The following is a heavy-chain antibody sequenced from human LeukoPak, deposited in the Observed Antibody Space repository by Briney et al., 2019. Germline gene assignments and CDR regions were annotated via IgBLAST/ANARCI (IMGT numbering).Heavy chain of an antibody. J-gene: IGHJ4*02. CDR1: GFTFSSYS. Sequence: GGSLRLSCAASGFTFSSYSRNWVRQAPGKGREGVSSISSISSYIYYADSVKGRFTISRDNAKNSLYLQMNSLRAEDTAVYSCARGIGSSGWQNEAYWGQGTLVTVSS. CDR2: ISSISSYI. CDR3: ARGIGSSGWQNEAY. V-gene: IGHV3-21*01. D-gene: IGHD6-19*01.